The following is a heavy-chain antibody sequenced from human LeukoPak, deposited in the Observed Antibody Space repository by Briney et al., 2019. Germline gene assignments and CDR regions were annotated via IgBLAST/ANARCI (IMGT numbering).Heavy chain of an antibody. CDR3: ARGRSESATIFGGYYYYGMDV. V-gene: IGHV5-51*01. CDR1: GYSFTSYW. CDR2: IYPGDSDT. J-gene: IGHJ6*02. Sequence: GESLKISCKGSGYSFTSYWIGWVRQMPGKGLEWMGIIYPGDSDTRYSPSFQGQVTISADKSISTAYLQWSSLKASDTATYYCARGRSESATIFGGYYYYGMDVWGQGTTVTVSS. D-gene: IGHD3-3*01.